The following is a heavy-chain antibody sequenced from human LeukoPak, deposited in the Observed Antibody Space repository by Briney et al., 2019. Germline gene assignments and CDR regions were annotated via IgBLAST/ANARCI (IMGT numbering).Heavy chain of an antibody. D-gene: IGHD2-2*01. CDR3: ARHDCTTTTCLYFYGMDV. V-gene: IGHV4-59*08. Sequence: QPSETLSLTCTVSGGSISSYYWSWIRQPPGKGLEWIGYIYYSGSTKYKPSLKSRVTISVDTSKNQFSLKLSSVTATDTAVYYCARHDCTTTTCLYFYGMDVWGQGTTVTVSS. J-gene: IGHJ6*02. CDR1: GGSISSYY. CDR2: IYYSGST.